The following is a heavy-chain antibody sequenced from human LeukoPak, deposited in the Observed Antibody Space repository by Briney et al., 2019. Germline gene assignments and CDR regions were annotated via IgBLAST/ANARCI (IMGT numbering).Heavy chain of an antibody. CDR1: GFTFSSYA. D-gene: IGHD3-22*01. V-gene: IGHV3-64*01. CDR2: ISSNGGST. J-gene: IGHJ4*02. Sequence: PGGSLRLSCAASGFTFSSYAMRWVRQAPGKGLEYVSAISSNGGSTYYANSVKGRFTISRDNSKNTLYLQMGSLRAEDMAVYYCARRGEDYYDSSGSFDYWGQGTLVTVSS. CDR3: ARRGEDYYDSSGSFDY.